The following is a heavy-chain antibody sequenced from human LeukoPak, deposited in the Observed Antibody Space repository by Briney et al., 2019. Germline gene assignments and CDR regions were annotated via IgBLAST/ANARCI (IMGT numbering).Heavy chain of an antibody. V-gene: IGHV3-7*01. CDR1: GFTFSSYW. CDR3: AREYSRSTQNWFDT. J-gene: IGHJ5*01. Sequence: GGSLRLSCAASGFTFSSYWMSWVRQAAGKGLEWVANIKQDGSEKYYVDSVKGRFTISRDKAKNSLYLHMNTLRVEYTAVYYCAREYSRSTQNWFDTWGHGTLVTVSS. CDR2: IKQDGSEK. D-gene: IGHD6-13*01.